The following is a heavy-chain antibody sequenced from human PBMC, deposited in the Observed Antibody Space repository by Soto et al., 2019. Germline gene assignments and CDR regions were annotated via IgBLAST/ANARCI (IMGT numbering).Heavy chain of an antibody. V-gene: IGHV3-23*01. D-gene: IGHD1-1*01. CDR1: GFTFSSYA. Sequence: LLGGSLRLSCAASGFTFSSYAMSWVRQAPGKGLEWVSAISGSGGSTYYADSVKGRFTISRDNSKNTLYLQMNSPRAEDTAVYYCAKAPDSDQQPFFDYWGQGTLVTVSS. CDR3: AKAPDSDQQPFFDY. CDR2: ISGSGGST. J-gene: IGHJ4*02.